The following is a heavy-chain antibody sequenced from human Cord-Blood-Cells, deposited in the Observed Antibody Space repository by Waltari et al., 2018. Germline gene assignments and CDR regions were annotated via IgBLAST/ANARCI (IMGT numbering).Heavy chain of an antibody. J-gene: IGHJ4*02. CDR2: IYYSGST. CDR3: ARPLDSSGFDY. D-gene: IGHD6-19*01. CDR1: GGSIRSSSYY. Sequence: QLQLQESGPGLVKPSETLSLTCTVSGGSIRSSSYYWGWIRQPPGKGLEWIGSIYYSGSTYYNPSLKSRVTISVDTSKNQFSLKLSSVTAADTAVYYCARPLDSSGFDYWGQGTLVTVSS. V-gene: IGHV4-39*01.